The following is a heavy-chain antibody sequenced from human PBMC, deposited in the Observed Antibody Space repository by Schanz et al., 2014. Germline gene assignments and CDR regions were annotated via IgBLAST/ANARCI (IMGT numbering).Heavy chain of an antibody. CDR3: TRDRGALINHNDALDL. J-gene: IGHJ3*01. CDR2: TSTDGTKT. V-gene: IGHV3-30*04. Sequence: VQLVESGGGLVKPGGSLRLSCVTSGFTFGAYTMNWVRQAPGQGLEKVAVTSTDGTKTYYAASVRGRFTISRDNSKNTVYLQMNSLRSEDTAVYYCTRDRGALINHNDALDLWGQGTMVSVSS. D-gene: IGHD3-16*01. CDR1: GFTFGAYT.